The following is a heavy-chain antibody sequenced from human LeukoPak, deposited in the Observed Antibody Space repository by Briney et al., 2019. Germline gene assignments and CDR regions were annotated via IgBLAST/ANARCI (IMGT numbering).Heavy chain of an antibody. D-gene: IGHD3-3*01. Sequence: GGSLRLSCAASGFTFSSYAMHWVRQAPGKGLEWVAVISYDGSNKYYADSVKGRFTISRDNSKNTLYLQMNSLRAEDTAGYYFGGGGAYDFWSGYNYWGQGTLVTVSS. V-gene: IGHV3-30*01. CDR2: ISYDGSNK. CDR3: GGGGAYDFWSGYNY. CDR1: GFTFSSYA. J-gene: IGHJ4*02.